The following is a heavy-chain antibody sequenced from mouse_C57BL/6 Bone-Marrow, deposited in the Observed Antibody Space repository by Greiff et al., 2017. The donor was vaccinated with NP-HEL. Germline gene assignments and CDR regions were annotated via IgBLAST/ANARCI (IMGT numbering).Heavy chain of an antibody. D-gene: IGHD1-1*01. CDR1: GYSITSGYY. J-gene: IGHJ1*03. CDR3: AREAIYYGSSYFYWYFDV. Sequence: EVKLMESGPGLVKPSQSLSLTCSVTGYSITSGYYWYWIRQFPGNKLEWMGYISYDGSNNYNPSLKNRISITRDTSKNQFFLKLNSVTTEDTATYYCAREAIYYGSSYFYWYFDVWGTGTTVTVSS. CDR2: ISYDGSN. V-gene: IGHV3-6*01.